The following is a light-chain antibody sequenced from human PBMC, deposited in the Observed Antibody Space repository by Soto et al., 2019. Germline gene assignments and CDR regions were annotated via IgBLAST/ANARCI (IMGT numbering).Light chain of an antibody. V-gene: IGKV1-5*03. CDR2: KSS. Sequence: DIQMTQSTSTLSASVGDRVIITCRASQSISHWLAWYQQKPGKAPKLLIYKSSTLQSGVPSRFSGSRSGTEFTLTISSLQTDYFATYYCQQYTSFSWTFGQGTKVDIK. J-gene: IGKJ1*01. CDR3: QQYTSFSWT. CDR1: QSISHW.